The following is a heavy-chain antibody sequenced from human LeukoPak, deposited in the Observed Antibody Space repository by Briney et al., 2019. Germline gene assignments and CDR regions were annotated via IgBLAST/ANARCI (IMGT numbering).Heavy chain of an antibody. CDR1: GFTFSSYA. J-gene: IGHJ4*02. Sequence: GGSLRLSCVASGFTFSSYAMSWVRQAPGKGLEWVSAISGSGGSTYYADSVKGRFTISRDNSKNTLYLQMNSLRAEDTAVYYCAQDLRFLEWLQPPVDYWGQGTLVTVSS. D-gene: IGHD3-3*01. CDR3: AQDLRFLEWLQPPVDY. CDR2: ISGSGGST. V-gene: IGHV3-23*01.